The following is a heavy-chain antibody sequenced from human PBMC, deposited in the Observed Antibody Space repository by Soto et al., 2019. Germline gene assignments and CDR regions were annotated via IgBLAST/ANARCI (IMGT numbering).Heavy chain of an antibody. CDR1: GFRFSDHY. J-gene: IGHJ6*02. D-gene: IGHD3-10*01. CDR2: TRNKEKSYTT. CDR3: ARAASPTFDYYYGLDV. V-gene: IGHV3-72*01. Sequence: EVRLVESGGGLVQPGGSLRLSCAASGFRFSDHYMDWVRQAPGKGLEWVGRTRNKEKSYTTEYAASVKGRFTISRDDSKNSLYLQMSSLKIEDTALYYCARAASPTFDYYYGLDVWGQGTTVTVSS.